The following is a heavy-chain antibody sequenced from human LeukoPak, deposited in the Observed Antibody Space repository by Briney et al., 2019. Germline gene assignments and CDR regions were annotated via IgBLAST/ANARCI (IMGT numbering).Heavy chain of an antibody. CDR2: MNPNSGNT. CDR1: GYTFTGYY. J-gene: IGHJ5*02. Sequence: ASVKVSCKASGYTFTGYYMHWVRQAPGQGLEWMGWMNPNSGNTGYAQKFQGRVTMTRNTSISTAYMELSSLRSEDTAVYYCARGRGGRKTQNWFDPWGQGTLVTVSS. D-gene: IGHD3-16*01. V-gene: IGHV1-8*02. CDR3: ARGRGGRKTQNWFDP.